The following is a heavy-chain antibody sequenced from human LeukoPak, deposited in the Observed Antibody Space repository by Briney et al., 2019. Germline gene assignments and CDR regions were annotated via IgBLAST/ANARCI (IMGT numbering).Heavy chain of an antibody. V-gene: IGHV4-38-2*01. D-gene: IGHD2-15*01. CDR1: GYSIGSGYY. Sequence: SETLSLTCAISGYSIGSGYYWGWIRQPPGKGLEWIGSIYHSGSTYYNPYLKSRDTRSVDTSKNQFSLKLSSVTAADTAVYYCARGAGCSGGSCYPFDYWGQGTLVTVSS. CDR2: IYHSGST. J-gene: IGHJ4*02. CDR3: ARGAGCSGGSCYPFDY.